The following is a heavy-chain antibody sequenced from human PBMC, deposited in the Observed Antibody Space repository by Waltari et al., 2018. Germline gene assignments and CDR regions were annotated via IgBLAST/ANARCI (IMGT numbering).Heavy chain of an antibody. D-gene: IGHD3-22*01. CDR2: IYHSGST. CDR1: GGSISSGGYS. CDR3: ASLYYYDSSGPLGGY. Sequence: QLQLQESGSGLVKPSQTLSLTCAVSGGSISSGGYSWSWIRQPPGKGLEWIGSIYHSGSTYYNSSLKSRVTISVDRSKNQFSLNLSSVTAADTAVYYCASLYYYDSSGPLGGYWGQGTLVTVSS. V-gene: IGHV4-30-2*01. J-gene: IGHJ4*02.